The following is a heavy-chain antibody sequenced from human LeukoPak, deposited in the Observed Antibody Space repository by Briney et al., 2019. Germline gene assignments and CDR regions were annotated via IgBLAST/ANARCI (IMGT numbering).Heavy chain of an antibody. V-gene: IGHV3-21*01. CDR3: ARGPCSGGSCYSFDY. CDR2: ISSSSTYI. J-gene: IGHJ4*02. D-gene: IGHD2-15*01. Sequence: GGSLRLSCAASGFTFSTYNMNWVRQAPGKGLEWVSSISSSSTYIYYADSAKGRFTISRDNAKNSLYLQMNSLRVEDTAVYYCARGPCSGGSCYSFDYWGQGTLVTVSS. CDR1: GFTFSTYN.